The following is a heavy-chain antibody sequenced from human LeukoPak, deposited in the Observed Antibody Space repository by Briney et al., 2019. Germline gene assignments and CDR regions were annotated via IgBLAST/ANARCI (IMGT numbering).Heavy chain of an antibody. J-gene: IGHJ6*02. CDR2: ISYDGSNK. V-gene: IGHV3-30-3*01. Sequence: PGGSLRLSCAASGFTFSSYAMHWVRQAPGKGLEWVAVISYDGSNKYYADSVKGRFTISRDNSKNTLYLQMNSLRAEDTAVYYCARSEVGATLLVYYGMDVWGQGTTVTVSS. D-gene: IGHD1-26*01. CDR3: ARSEVGATLLVYYGMDV. CDR1: GFTFSSYA.